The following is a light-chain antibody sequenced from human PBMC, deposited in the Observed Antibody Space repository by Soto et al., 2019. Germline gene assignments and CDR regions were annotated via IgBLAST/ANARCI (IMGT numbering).Light chain of an antibody. CDR1: QSVRRNC. J-gene: IGKJ2*03. CDR3: HQYGGYPPHS. V-gene: IGKV3-20*01. CDR2: GAS. Sequence: IVLTQSPGTLSVSPGERATLSCRASQSVRRNCLAWYQQKPGQAPRLLIYGASNRATGIPDRFSGGGSGTDFNLTITRLEPEYFAVYYCHQYGGYPPHSFGQGTNLEIK.